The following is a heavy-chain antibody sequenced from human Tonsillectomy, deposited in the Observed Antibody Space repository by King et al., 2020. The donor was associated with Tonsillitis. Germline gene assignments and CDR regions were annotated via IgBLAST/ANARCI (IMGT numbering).Heavy chain of an antibody. D-gene: IGHD6-13*01. V-gene: IGHV4-34*01. CDR2: INHSGST. Sequence: VQLQQWGAGLLKPSETLSLTCAVYGGSFSGYYWSWIRQPPGKGLEWIGEINHSGSTNYNPSLKSRVTISVDTSRNQFSLKLSSVTAADTAVYYCARGPEEEQQLVGDWFDPWGQGTLVTVSS. J-gene: IGHJ5*02. CDR3: ARGPEEEQQLVGDWFDP. CDR1: GGSFSGYY.